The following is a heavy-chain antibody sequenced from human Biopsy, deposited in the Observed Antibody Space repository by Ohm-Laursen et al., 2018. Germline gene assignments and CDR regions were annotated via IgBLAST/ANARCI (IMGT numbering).Heavy chain of an antibody. D-gene: IGHD2-2*01. Sequence: GTLSLTCAVYGGTYSGYYWSWIRQPPGKGLEWIGEVHHDGRANYNPSLKSRVTISGDMSKKQFSLKLSGVTAADTAVYYCARFIVPSLHCSNGVCPIRWFDPWGLGTLVTVFS. CDR2: VHHDGRA. CDR1: GGTYSGYY. CDR3: ARFIVPSLHCSNGVCPIRWFDP. V-gene: IGHV4-34*01. J-gene: IGHJ5*02.